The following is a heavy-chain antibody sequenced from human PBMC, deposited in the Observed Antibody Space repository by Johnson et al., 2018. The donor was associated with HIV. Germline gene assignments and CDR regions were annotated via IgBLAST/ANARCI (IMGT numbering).Heavy chain of an antibody. CDR3: AKEDGSAIVCSDDGFHL. Sequence: VQLVESGGGVVQPGRSLRLSCAASGFTFDDYAMHWVRQAPGKGLEWVSGISWNSGSIGYADSVKGRFTVSRDSSKTTLFLQMKSLRPEDTAVYFWAKEDGSAIVCSDDGFHLWGQGTMVTLSS. CDR2: ISWNSGSI. J-gene: IGHJ3*01. D-gene: IGHD3-22*01. CDR1: GFTFDDYA. V-gene: IGHV3-9*01.